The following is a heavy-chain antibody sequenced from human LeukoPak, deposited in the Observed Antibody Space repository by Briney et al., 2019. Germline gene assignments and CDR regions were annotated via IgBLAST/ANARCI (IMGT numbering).Heavy chain of an antibody. Sequence: PGGSLRLSCAASGFTFSTYWMHWVRQAPGEGLVWVSFINSDGSDTGYADSVKGRFTVSRDNAKNTLYLQMNSLRAEDTAVYYCSYGSGREGYMDVWGKGTTVTVSS. CDR3: SYGSGREGYMDV. CDR1: GFTFSTYW. J-gene: IGHJ6*03. D-gene: IGHD3-10*01. CDR2: INSDGSDT. V-gene: IGHV3-74*01.